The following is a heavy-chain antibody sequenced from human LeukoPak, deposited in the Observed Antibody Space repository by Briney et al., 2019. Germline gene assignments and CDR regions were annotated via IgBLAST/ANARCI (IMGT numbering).Heavy chain of an antibody. Sequence: SETLSLTCTVSRGSISSYYWGWVRQPPGKGLEWIGRIYTTGTTHYNPSFKSRVTMSIDTSTNQFSLNLRSMTAADTAVYFCGRQGYTATYYFLDYWSQGTLVAVS. J-gene: IGHJ4*02. CDR3: GRQGYTATYYFLDY. D-gene: IGHD1-26*01. V-gene: IGHV4-4*07. CDR1: RGSISSYY. CDR2: IYTTGTT.